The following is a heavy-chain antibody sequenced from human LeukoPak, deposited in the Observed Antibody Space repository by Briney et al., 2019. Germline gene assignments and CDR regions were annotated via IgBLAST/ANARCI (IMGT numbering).Heavy chain of an antibody. CDR2: ISGSGGNT. V-gene: IGHV3-23*01. J-gene: IGHJ5*02. CDR3: AKGPAMVRGTFDP. Sequence: GGSLRLSCAASGFTFSSYAMSWVRQAPGKGLEWVSSISGSGGNTYYADSVKGRFTISRDYSKNTLYLQMHSLRTEETAVYYCAKGPAMVRGTFDPWGQGTLVTVSS. CDR1: GFTFSSYA. D-gene: IGHD3-10*01.